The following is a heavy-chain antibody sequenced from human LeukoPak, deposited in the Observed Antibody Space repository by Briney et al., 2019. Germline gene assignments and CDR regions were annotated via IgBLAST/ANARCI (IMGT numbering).Heavy chain of an antibody. CDR1: GFTLTTYA. Sequence: GGSLRLSCVASGFTLTTYAMSWVRQAPGKGLEWVSSVSGTGFTTHYADSVKGRFTISRDNAKNSLYLQMVSLRAEDTAVYYCARLRGYSYGYGDYWGQGTLVTVSS. J-gene: IGHJ4*02. CDR2: VSGTGFTT. V-gene: IGHV3-23*01. D-gene: IGHD5-18*01. CDR3: ARLRGYSYGYGDY.